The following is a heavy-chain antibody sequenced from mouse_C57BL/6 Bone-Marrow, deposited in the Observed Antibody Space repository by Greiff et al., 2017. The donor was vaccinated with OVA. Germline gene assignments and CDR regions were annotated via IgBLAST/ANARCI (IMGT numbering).Heavy chain of an antibody. V-gene: IGHV7-1*01. D-gene: IGHD2-3*01. CDR3: ARDDGYYGVFDY. CDR1: GFTFSDFY. Sequence: EVKVVESGGGLVQSGRSLRLSCATSGFTFSDFYMEWVRQAPGKGLEWIAASRNKANDYTTEYSASVKGRFIVSRDTSQSILYLQMNALRAEDTAIYYCARDDGYYGVFDYWGQGTTLTVSS. J-gene: IGHJ2*01. CDR2: SRNKANDYTT.